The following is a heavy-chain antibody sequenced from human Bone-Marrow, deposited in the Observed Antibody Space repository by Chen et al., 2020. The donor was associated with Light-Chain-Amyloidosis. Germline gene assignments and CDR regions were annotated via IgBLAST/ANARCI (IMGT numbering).Heavy chain of an antibody. CDR3: ARGGYYYDSSGYQPPGFSWGYYYYDGMDV. CDR2: ISYDGSNK. D-gene: IGHD3-22*01. Sequence: GFTFSSYAMHWVRQAPGKGLEWVAVISYDGSNKYYADSVKGRFTISRDNSKNTLYLQMNSLRAEDTAVYYCARGGYYYDSSGYQPPGFSWGYYYYDGMDVWGQGTTVTVSS. J-gene: IGHJ6*02. CDR1: GFTFSSYA. V-gene: IGHV3-30-3*01.